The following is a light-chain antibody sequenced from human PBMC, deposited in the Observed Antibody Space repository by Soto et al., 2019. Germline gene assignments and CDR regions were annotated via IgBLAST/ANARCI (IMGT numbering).Light chain of an antibody. CDR1: SSNIGSNT. Sequence: QSVLTQPPSASGTPGQRVTISCSGSSSNIGSNTVNWYQQLPGTAPKLLIYRNSNRPSGVPDRFSGSTSGTSASLAITGLQAEDEADYYCQSYDNSLSGYVFGTGTKVTVL. V-gene: IGLV1-44*01. J-gene: IGLJ1*01. CDR3: QSYDNSLSGYV. CDR2: RNS.